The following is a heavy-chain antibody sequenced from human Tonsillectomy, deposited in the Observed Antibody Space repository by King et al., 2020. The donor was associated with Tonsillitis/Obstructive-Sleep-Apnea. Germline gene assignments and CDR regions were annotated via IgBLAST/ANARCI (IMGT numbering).Heavy chain of an antibody. CDR1: GFTFDDYA. Sequence: VQLVESGGGLVQPGRSLRLSCAASGFTFDDYAMHWVRQAPGKGLEWVSGISWNSDSIGYAGSVKGRFTISRDNAKNSLYLQMNSLRAEDTAFYYCATSLERFFDAFDIWGQGTMVTVSS. V-gene: IGHV3-9*01. CDR3: ATSLERFFDAFDI. J-gene: IGHJ3*02. D-gene: IGHD3-10*01. CDR2: ISWNSDSI.